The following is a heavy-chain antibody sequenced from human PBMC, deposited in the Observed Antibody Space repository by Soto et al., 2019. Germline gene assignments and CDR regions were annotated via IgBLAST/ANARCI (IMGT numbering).Heavy chain of an antibody. CDR1: GFTFSSYG. CDR3: AKVWVRGVKGIAAAGRSDY. CDR2: ISYDGSNK. V-gene: IGHV3-30*18. J-gene: IGHJ4*02. Sequence: QVQLVESGGGVVQPGRSLRLSCAASGFTFSSYGMHWVRQAPGKGLEWVAVISYDGSNKYYADSVKGRFTISRDNSKNTLYLQMNSLRAEETAVYYCAKVWVRGVKGIAAAGRSDYWGQGTLVTVSS. D-gene: IGHD6-13*01.